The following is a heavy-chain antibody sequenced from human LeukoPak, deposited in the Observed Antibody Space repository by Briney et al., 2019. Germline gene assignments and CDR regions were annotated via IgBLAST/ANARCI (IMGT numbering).Heavy chain of an antibody. Sequence: PSQTLSLXCTVSGGSISSGSYYWSWSRQPAGKGPEWIGRIYTSGSTNYNPSLKSRVTISVDTSKNQFSLKLSSVTAADTAVYYCARDLVAVAGTEYYFDYWGQGTLVTVSS. CDR3: ARDLVAVAGTEYYFDY. CDR2: IYTSGST. CDR1: GGSISSGSYY. D-gene: IGHD6-19*01. J-gene: IGHJ4*02. V-gene: IGHV4-61*02.